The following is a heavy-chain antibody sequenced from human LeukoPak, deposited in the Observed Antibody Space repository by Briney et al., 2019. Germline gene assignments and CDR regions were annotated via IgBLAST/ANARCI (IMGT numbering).Heavy chain of an antibody. CDR3: ARYSSSSGWFDP. CDR2: IYYSGST. V-gene: IGHV4-39*01. D-gene: IGHD6-6*01. CDR1: GGSISSSNYY. J-gene: IGHJ5*02. Sequence: SETLSLTCTVSGGSISSSNYYWVWIRQPPGKGLEWLGNIYYSGSTWYNPSLKSRVTISVDTSKNQFSLKLSSVTAADTAVYYCARYSSSSGWFDPWGQGALVTVSS.